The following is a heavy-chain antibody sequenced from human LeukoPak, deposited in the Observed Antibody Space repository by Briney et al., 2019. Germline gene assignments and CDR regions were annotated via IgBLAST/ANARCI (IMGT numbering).Heavy chain of an antibody. J-gene: IGHJ4*02. CDR1: GFTFSDYY. CDR3: ARSNSSGYYLFDY. Sequence: GGSVRLLCAASGFTFSDYYMSWIRQATGKGLEWVSYISSSGSTIYYADSVKGRFTISRDNAKNSLYLQMNSLRAEDTAVYYCARSNSSGYYLFDYWGQGTLVTVSS. CDR2: ISSSGSTI. V-gene: IGHV3-11*01. D-gene: IGHD3-22*01.